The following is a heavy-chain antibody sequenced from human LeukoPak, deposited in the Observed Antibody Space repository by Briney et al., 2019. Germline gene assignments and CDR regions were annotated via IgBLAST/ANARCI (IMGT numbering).Heavy chain of an antibody. V-gene: IGHV3-21*01. CDR1: GFTFSSYS. Sequence: GGSLRLSCAASGFTFSSYSMNWVRQAPGKGLEWVSSISCSSSYIYYADSVKGRFTISRDNAKNSLYLQMNSLRAEDTAVYYCARDLREFVYFDYWGQGTLVTVSS. CDR3: ARDLREFVYFDY. J-gene: IGHJ4*02. CDR2: ISCSSSYI.